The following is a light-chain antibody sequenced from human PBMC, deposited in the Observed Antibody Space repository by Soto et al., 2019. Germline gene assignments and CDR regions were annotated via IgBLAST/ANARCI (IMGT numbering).Light chain of an antibody. V-gene: IGKV1-39*01. CDR2: AAS. CDR1: ETISTF. Sequence: DIQMTQSPSSLSVSVGGRVTMSCREGETISTFLNWYQVKPGKAPKLLIYAASTLQDGVPSRFSGSGSGTDFTLTINSLQPEDFASYYCQQSYDISPITFGQGTRLEIK. J-gene: IGKJ5*01. CDR3: QQSYDISPIT.